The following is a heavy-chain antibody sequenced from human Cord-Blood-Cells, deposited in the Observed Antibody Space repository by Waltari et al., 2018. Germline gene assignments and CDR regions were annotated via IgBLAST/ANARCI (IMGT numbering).Heavy chain of an antibody. D-gene: IGHD6-6*01. J-gene: IGHJ4*02. V-gene: IGHV3-30*04. CDR1: GYTCCSYA. Sequence: QVQLVGSGGGVVQPGRFLRLSSAASGYTCCSYAMPWVRQAPGKGLEWVAVISYDGSNKYYADSVKGRFTISRDNSKNTLYLQMNSLRAEDTAVYYCARGGYIAASPDYWGQGTLVTVSS. CDR3: ARGGYIAASPDY. CDR2: ISYDGSNK.